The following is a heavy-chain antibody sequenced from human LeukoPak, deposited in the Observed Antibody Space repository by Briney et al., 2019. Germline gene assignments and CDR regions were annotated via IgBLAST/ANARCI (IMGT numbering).Heavy chain of an antibody. D-gene: IGHD1-1*01. CDR3: ARPNWNDVSYFDY. CDR1: GFTFSSYG. V-gene: IGHV3-33*01. Sequence: GRSLRLSCAASGFTFSSYGMHWVRQAPGKGLEWLAVIWYDGSNKYYADSVKGRFTISRDNSKNTLYLQMNSLRAEDTAVYYCARPNWNDVSYFDYWGQGTLVTVSS. J-gene: IGHJ4*02. CDR2: IWYDGSNK.